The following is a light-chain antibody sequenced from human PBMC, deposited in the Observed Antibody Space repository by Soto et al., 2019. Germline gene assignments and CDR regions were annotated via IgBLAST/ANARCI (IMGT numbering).Light chain of an antibody. V-gene: IGLV3-9*01. CDR2: RDS. CDR3: QVWDSSKGV. CDR1: NIGSKN. Sequence: SYELTQPLSVSVALGQTARISCGGNNIGSKNVHWYQQKPGQAPVLVIHRDSNRPSGIPERFSGSNSGNTATLTISRAQAGDEADYYCQVWDSSKGVFGTGTQLTVL. J-gene: IGLJ1*01.